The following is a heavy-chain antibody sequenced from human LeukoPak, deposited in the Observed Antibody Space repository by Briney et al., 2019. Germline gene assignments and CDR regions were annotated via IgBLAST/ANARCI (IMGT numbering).Heavy chain of an antibody. CDR3: ARARDSSFDY. D-gene: IGHD6-13*01. J-gene: IGHJ4*02. Sequence: GGSLRLSCAASGFTFSSYGMHWVRQAPGKGLEWVAFIRYDGSNKYYADSVKGRFTISRDNSKNTLYLQMNSLRAEDTAVYYCARARDSSFDYWGQGTLVTVSS. V-gene: IGHV3-30*02. CDR2: IRYDGSNK. CDR1: GFTFSSYG.